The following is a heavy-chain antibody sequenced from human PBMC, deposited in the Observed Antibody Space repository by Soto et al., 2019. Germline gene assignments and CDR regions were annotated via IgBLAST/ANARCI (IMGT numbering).Heavy chain of an antibody. CDR3: ARDHNWAFDY. CDR2: IYYSGST. CDR1: GGSISSGGYY. V-gene: IGHV4-31*03. Sequence: SETLSLTCTVSGGSISSGGYYWSWIRQHPGKGLEWIGYIYYSGSTYYNPSLKSRVTISVDTSKNQFSLKLSSVRDEDTAIYYCARDHNWAFDYWGQGSLVTVSS. J-gene: IGHJ4*02. D-gene: IGHD1-20*01.